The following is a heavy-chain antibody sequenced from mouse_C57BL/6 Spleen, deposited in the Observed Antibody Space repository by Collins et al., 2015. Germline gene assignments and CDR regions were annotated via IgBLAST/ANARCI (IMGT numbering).Heavy chain of an antibody. CDR1: GFAFSSYD. D-gene: IGHD2-14*01. J-gene: IGHJ2*01. V-gene: IGHV5-9*02. CDR3: ARYDFDY. CDR2: ISSGGSYT. Sequence: EVKLVESGGGLVKPGGSLKLSCAASGFAFSSYDMSWVRQTPEKRLEWVATISSGGSYTYYPDSVKGRFTISRDNARNTLYLQMSSLKSEDTAMYYCARYDFDYWGQGTTLTVSS.